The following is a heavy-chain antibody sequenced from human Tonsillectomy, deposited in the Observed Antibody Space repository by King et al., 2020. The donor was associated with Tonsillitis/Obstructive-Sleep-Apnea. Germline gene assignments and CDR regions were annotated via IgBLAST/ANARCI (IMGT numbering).Heavy chain of an antibody. D-gene: IGHD3-3*01. V-gene: IGHV5-51*01. J-gene: IGHJ5*02. CDR2: IYPGDSET. Sequence: VQLVESGAEAKKPGESLKISCKGSGYSFATYWIGWVRQMPGKGLEWMGIIYPGDSETRYSPSFQGQVTFSVDQSITTAYLQWSSLKASDTAMYYCARHGGDYDFRSWGQGTLVSVSS. CDR3: ARHGGDYDFRS. CDR1: GYSFATYW.